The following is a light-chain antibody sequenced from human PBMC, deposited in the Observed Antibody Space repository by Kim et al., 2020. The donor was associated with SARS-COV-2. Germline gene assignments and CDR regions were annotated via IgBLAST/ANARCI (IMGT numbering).Light chain of an antibody. CDR3: QHYNNWPPWT. CDR1: QSVNTN. V-gene: IGKV3-15*01. CDR2: GAS. Sequence: EIVMTQSPAPLSVSPGERVTLSCRASQSVNTNLAWYQQKPGQVPRLLIYGASTRATGIPARFSARGSGTEFTLTISSLQFEDFAVYYCQHYNNWPPWTFGQGTKVDIK. J-gene: IGKJ1*01.